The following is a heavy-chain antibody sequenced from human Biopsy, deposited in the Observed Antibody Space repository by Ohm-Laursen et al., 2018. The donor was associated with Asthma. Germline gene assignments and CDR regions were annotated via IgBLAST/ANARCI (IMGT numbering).Heavy chain of an antibody. CDR1: GFTFGDYW. CDR2: IKHDGSEK. CDR3: ARTFHFWSPYHAEHYQL. J-gene: IGHJ1*01. V-gene: IGHV3-7*01. D-gene: IGHD3-3*02. Sequence: FLRLSCAAFGFTFGDYWMSWVRQVPGKGLEWVANIKHDGSEKNHADSLKGRFTISRDNAKNSLYLQMNSLRAEGTAVYYCARTFHFWSPYHAEHYQLWGQGTLVTVSS.